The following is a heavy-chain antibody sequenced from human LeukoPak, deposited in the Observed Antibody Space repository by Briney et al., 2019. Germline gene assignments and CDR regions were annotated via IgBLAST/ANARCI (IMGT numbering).Heavy chain of an antibody. V-gene: IGHV3-64*01. D-gene: IGHD3-10*01. CDR1: GFTLSSYA. CDR3: ARPYYFGSGSYTSVGY. J-gene: IGHJ4*02. Sequence: GGSLRLSCAASGFTLSSYAMHWVRQAPGKGLEYVSGISSNGGITYYANSVKGRFNISRDNSKNTLYLQMGSLRGEDMAVYYCARPYYFGSGSYTSVGYWGQGTLVTVSS. CDR2: ISSNGGIT.